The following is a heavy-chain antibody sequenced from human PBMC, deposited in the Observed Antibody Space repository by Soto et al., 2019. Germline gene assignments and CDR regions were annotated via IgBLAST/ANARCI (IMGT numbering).Heavy chain of an antibody. CDR3: ARIYSRNYIYYYGLDV. Sequence: PSETLCLTCTVAGGSVSSGSYSWSWIRQPPGKGLEWMGYIYNSGTTDYNPSLKSRVTISVDTSKNQFSLNLSSVTAAYTAIYYCARIYSRNYIYYYGLDVWGQGTTVTVSS. V-gene: IGHV4-61*01. D-gene: IGHD6-13*01. J-gene: IGHJ6*02. CDR2: IYNSGTT. CDR1: GGSVSSGSYS.